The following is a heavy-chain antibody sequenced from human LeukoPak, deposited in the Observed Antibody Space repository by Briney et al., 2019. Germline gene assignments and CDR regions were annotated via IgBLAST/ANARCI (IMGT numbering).Heavy chain of an antibody. CDR1: GGSISSGSYY. CDR3: AREYGSSWYDRDY. CDR2: IYTSGST. Sequence: SETLSLTCTVSGGSISSGSYYWSWIRQPAGKGLEWIGRIYTSGSTNYNPSLKSRVTISVDTSKNQFSLKLSSVTAADTAVYYCAREYGSSWYDRDYWGQGTLVTVSS. J-gene: IGHJ4*02. V-gene: IGHV4-61*02. D-gene: IGHD6-13*01.